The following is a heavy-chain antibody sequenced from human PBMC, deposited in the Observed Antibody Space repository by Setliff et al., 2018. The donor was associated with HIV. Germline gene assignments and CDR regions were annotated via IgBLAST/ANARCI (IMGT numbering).Heavy chain of an antibody. J-gene: IGHJ3*02. CDR1: GGTFSNYA. V-gene: IGHV1-69*13. Sequence: SVKVSCKASGGTFSNYAISWVRQAPGQGLEWMGGIIPVFGTVNYAQKFQGRVTITADESTSTVYMELSSLRSEDTAMYYCATRDQQLAAVGTAHDAFDIWGQGTLVTVSS. CDR2: IIPVFGTV. CDR3: ATRDQQLAAVGTAHDAFDI. D-gene: IGHD6-13*01.